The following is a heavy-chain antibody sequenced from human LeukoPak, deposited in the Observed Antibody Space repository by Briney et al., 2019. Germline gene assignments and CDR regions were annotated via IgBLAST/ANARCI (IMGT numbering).Heavy chain of an antibody. D-gene: IGHD3-22*01. J-gene: IGHJ1*01. V-gene: IGHV4-59*01. CDR3: ARANLGDYYDSSGLPEYFQH. CDR1: GGSISSYY. Sequence: SETLSLTCTVSGGSISSYYWSWIRQPPGKGLKWIGYIYYSGSTNYNPSLKSRVTISVDTSKNQFSLKLSSVTAADTAVYYCARANLGDYYDSSGLPEYFQHWGQGTLVTVSS. CDR2: IYYSGST.